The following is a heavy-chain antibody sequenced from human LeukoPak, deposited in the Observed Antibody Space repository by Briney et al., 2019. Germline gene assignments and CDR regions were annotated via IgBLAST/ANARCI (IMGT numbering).Heavy chain of an antibody. Sequence: ASVKVSRKASGYTFTNYGISWARQAPGQGLEWMGWISIYNGNTNYAQNFQGRVAMTTDTSTSTAYMEVRSLRFDDTAVYYCARGLNSNFPNYYFDYWGQGTLVTVSS. CDR3: ARGLNSNFPNYYFDY. D-gene: IGHD4-11*01. V-gene: IGHV1-18*01. J-gene: IGHJ4*02. CDR1: GYTFTNYG. CDR2: ISIYNGNT.